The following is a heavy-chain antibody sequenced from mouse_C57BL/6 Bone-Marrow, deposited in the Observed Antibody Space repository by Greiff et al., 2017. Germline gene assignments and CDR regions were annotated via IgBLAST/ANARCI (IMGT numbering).Heavy chain of an antibody. V-gene: IGHV1-64*01. D-gene: IGHD2-3*01. CDR1: GYTFTSYW. Sequence: QVQLQQPGAELVKPGASVKLSCKASGYTFTSYWMHWVKQRPGQGLEWIGMIHPNSGSTNYNEKFKSKATLTVDKSSSTAYMQLSSLTSEDSAVYDCARQGLLRFYYFDYWGQGTTLTVSS. CDR2: IHPNSGST. CDR3: ARQGLLRFYYFDY. J-gene: IGHJ2*01.